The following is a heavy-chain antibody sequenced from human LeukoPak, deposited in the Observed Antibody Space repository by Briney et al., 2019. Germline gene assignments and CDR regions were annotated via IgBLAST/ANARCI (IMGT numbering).Heavy chain of an antibody. CDR2: ISSSSTTI. CDR1: GFIFSSYR. CDR3: AREFGS. V-gene: IGHV3-48*01. J-gene: IGHJ4*02. Sequence: GGSLRLSCVGSGFIFSSYRMNWVRQAPGKGLEWISYISSSSTTIYYADSVKGRFTISRDDAKYSLYLQMNSLRAEDTAVYYCAREFGSWGQGTLVTVSS.